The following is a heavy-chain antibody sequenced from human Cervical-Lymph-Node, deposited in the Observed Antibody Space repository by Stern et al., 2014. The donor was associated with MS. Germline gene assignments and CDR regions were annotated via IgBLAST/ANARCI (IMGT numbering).Heavy chain of an antibody. D-gene: IGHD4-23*01. CDR2: INSDGSST. CDR3: ARDRMRPLVMNGMDV. V-gene: IGHV3-74*01. Sequence: EVQLVESGGGLVQPGGSLRLSCAASGFTFSSYWMHWVRQAPGKGLGWVSRINSDGSSTSYADSVKGRFTISRDNAKNTLYLQMNSLRAEDTAVYYCARDRMRPLVMNGMDVWGQGTTVTVSS. J-gene: IGHJ6*02. CDR1: GFTFSSYW.